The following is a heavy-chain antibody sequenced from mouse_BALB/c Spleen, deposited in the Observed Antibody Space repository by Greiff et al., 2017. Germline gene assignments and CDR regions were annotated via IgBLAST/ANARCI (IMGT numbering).Heavy chain of an antibody. Sequence: EVQRVESGGGLVKPGGSLKLSCAASGFTFSSYAMSWVRQSPEKRLEWVAEISSGGSYTYYPDTVTGRFTISRDNAKNTLYLEMSSLRSEDTAMYYCARDDSGGAMDDWGQGTSVTVSS. V-gene: IGHV5-9-4*01. CDR1: GFTFSSYA. CDR3: ARDDSGGAMDD. CDR2: ISSGGSYT. J-gene: IGHJ4*01. D-gene: IGHD3-2*02.